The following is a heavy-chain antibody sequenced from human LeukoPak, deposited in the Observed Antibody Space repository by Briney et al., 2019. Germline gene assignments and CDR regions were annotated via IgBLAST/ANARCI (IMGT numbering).Heavy chain of an antibody. CDR3: ARLSGSPHPPFDY. CDR1: GDSISSYY. D-gene: IGHD1-26*01. J-gene: IGHJ4*02. CDR2: IYYSGST. V-gene: IGHV4-59*08. Sequence: SEALSLTCTVSGDSISSYYWSWIRQPPGKGLEWIGYIYYSGSTYYNPSLKSRVTISVDTSKNQFSLKLTSVTAADTAVYYCARLSGSPHPPFDYWGQGTLVTVSS.